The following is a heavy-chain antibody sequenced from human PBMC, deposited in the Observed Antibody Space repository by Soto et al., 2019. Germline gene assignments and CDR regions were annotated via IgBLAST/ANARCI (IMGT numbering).Heavy chain of an antibody. D-gene: IGHD2-2*01. CDR2: IIPIFGTA. CDR1: GGTFSSYA. CDR3: AREDIVVVPAATVRWFDP. J-gene: IGHJ5*02. Sequence: SLKVSCKASGGTFSSYAISWVRQARGPGLEWMGGIIPIFGTANYAQKFQGRVTITADESTSTAYMELSSLRSEDTAVYYCAREDIVVVPAATVRWFDPWGQGTLVTVSS. V-gene: IGHV1-69*13.